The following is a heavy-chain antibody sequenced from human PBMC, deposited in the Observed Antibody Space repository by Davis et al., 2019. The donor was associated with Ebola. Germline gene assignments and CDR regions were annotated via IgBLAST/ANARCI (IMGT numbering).Heavy chain of an antibody. V-gene: IGHV3-30*18. Sequence: GGSLRLSCAASGFTLSSYGLHWVRQAPGKGLEWVAVISYDGSNKYYADSVKGRFTISRDNSKNTLYLQMNSLRAEDTAIYYCAKDTSNVWFDVWGQGTMVTVSS. CDR3: AKDTSNVWFDV. D-gene: IGHD6-19*01. CDR1: GFTLSSYG. J-gene: IGHJ3*01. CDR2: ISYDGSNK.